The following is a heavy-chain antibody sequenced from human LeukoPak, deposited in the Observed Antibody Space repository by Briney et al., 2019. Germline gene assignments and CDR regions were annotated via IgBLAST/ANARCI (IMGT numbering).Heavy chain of an antibody. Sequence: SEALSLTCTVSGGSIKNYYWSWIRQAAGKGLEWTGRMHTTGSSNYNPSLKSRVTMSVDTSKNQFSLKLSSVTAADTAVYYCARDGGSGWYDYWGQGILVTVSS. J-gene: IGHJ4*02. CDR2: MHTTGSS. V-gene: IGHV4-4*07. D-gene: IGHD6-19*01. CDR3: ARDGGSGWYDY. CDR1: GGSIKNYY.